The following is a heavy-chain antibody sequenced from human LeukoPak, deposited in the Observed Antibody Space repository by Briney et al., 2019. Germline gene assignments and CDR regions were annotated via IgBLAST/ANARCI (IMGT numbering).Heavy chain of an antibody. V-gene: IGHV3-7*01. CDR2: IKQDGSEK. D-gene: IGHD2-2*01. CDR3: ARDVSEYCSSASCLYQYYYGMDV. J-gene: IGHJ6*02. Sequence: PGGSLRLSCTASGFTFGDYAMSWARQAPGKGPEWVANIKQDGSEKYLVDSVKGRFTISRDNAKNSLYLQMNSLRAEDTAVYYCARDVSEYCSSASCLYQYYYGMDVWGQGTTVTVSS. CDR1: GFTFGDYA.